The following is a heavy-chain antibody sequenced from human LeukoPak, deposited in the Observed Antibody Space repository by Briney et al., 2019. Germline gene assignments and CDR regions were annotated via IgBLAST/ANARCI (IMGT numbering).Heavy chain of an antibody. V-gene: IGHV3-30*02. D-gene: IGHD2-2*01. CDR2: IRYDGSNK. CDR1: GFTFSSYG. J-gene: IGHJ4*02. Sequence: QPGGSLRLSCAASGFTFSSYGMHWVRQAPGKGLEWVAFIRYDGSNKYYADSVKGRFTISRDNSKNTLYLQMNSLRAEDTAVYYCAKPPGRYCSSTSCKGHWGQGTLVTVSS. CDR3: AKPPGRYCSSTSCKGH.